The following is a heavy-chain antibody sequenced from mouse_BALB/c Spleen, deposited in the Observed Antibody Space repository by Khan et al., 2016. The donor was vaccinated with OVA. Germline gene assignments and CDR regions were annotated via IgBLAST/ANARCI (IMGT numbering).Heavy chain of an antibody. J-gene: IGHJ4*01. Sequence: QVQLKESGPGLVAPSQSLSITCTVSGFSLTNYGVNWVRQPPGKGLEWLGIIWAGGSTNYNSALMSRVTIRKDNAKSQVSLKMNSLQTDDTAMYYCARETAYYGNYEAMDYWGQGTSVTVSP. CDR2: IWAGGST. CDR3: ARETAYYGNYEAMDY. D-gene: IGHD2-10*01. V-gene: IGHV2-9*02. CDR1: GFSLTNYG.